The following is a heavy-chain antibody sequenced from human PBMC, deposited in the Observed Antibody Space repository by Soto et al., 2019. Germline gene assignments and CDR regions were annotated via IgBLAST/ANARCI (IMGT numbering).Heavy chain of an antibody. D-gene: IGHD3-16*02. CDR2: IIPIFGTA. CDR3: ARDGDYVWGSYRWSDAFDI. J-gene: IGHJ3*02. CDR1: GGTFSSYA. V-gene: IGHV1-69*13. Sequence: SSVKVSCKASGGTFSSYAISWVRQAPGQGLEWMGGIIPIFGTANYAQKFQGRVTITADESTSTAYMELNSLRSEDTAVYYCARDGDYVWGSYRWSDAFDIWGQGTMVTVSS.